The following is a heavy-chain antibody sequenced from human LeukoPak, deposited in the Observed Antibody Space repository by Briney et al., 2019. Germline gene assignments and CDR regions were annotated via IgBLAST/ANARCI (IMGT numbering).Heavy chain of an antibody. CDR2: INPSGGST. D-gene: IGHD4-11*01. CDR1: GYTFTNYD. V-gene: IGHV1-46*01. J-gene: IGHJ6*03. CDR3: ARDRPTVTQVYYYYYYMDV. Sequence: GASVKVSCKASGYTFTNYDINWVRQAPGQGLEWMGIINPSGGSTSYAQKFQGRVTMTRDMSTSTVYMELSSLRSEDTAVYYCARDRPTVTQVYYYYYYMDVWGKGTTVTVSS.